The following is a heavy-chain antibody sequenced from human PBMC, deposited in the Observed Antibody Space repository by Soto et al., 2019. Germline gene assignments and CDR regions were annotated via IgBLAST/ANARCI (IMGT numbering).Heavy chain of an antibody. CDR2: IWYDGNNK. CDR1: GITLSTYG. CDR3: ARESVATPDIFTSYYYYYYGMDV. J-gene: IGHJ6*02. D-gene: IGHD5-12*01. Sequence: PGGSLRLSCTAAGITLSTYGMHWVRQAPGKGLEWVAGIWYDGNNKYYADSVKGRFTISRDNSKNTLYLQMNSLRAEDTAVYYCARESVATPDIFTSYYYYYYGMDVWGQGTTVTVSS. V-gene: IGHV3-33*08.